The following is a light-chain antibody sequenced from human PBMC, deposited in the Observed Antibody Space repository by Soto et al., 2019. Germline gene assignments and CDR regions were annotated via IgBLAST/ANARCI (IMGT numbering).Light chain of an antibody. CDR1: SGHNTYS. V-gene: IGLV4-69*01. J-gene: IGLJ2*01. CDR2: LKSDGSH. CDR3: QTWATGIQV. Sequence: QPVLTQSPSASASLGASVKLTCTLRSGHNTYSIAWHQQQPEKGPRFLMKLKSDGSHSRGDGIPDRFSGSSSGAERYLTISSLQSEDEADYYCQTWATGIQVFGGGTKLTVL.